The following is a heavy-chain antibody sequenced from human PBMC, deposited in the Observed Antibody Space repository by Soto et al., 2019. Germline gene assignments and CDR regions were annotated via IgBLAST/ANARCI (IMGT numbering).Heavy chain of an antibody. CDR2: INPNSGGT. D-gene: IGHD6-13*01. V-gene: IGHV1-2*04. J-gene: IGHJ5*02. CDR1: GYTFTGYY. Sequence: ASVKVSCKASGYTFTGYYMHWVRQAPGQGLEWMGWINPNSGGTNYAQNFQGWVTMTRDTSISTAYMGLSRLGSDDTAVYYCARAQYSSSWYAWFDPWGQGTLVTVSS. CDR3: ARAQYSSSWYAWFDP.